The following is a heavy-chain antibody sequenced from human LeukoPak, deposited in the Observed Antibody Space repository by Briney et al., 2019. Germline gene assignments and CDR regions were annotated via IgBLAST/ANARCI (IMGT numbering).Heavy chain of an antibody. CDR2: ISSSGSTK. J-gene: IGHJ4*02. Sequence: GGSLRLSCTASGFTFSSYTMNWVRQAPGKGLEWVSYISSSGSTKYYADSVKGRFTISRDNAKNSLHLQMNSLRAEDTTVYYCARDGLDTMFRGLFDYWGQGALVTVSS. CDR1: GFTFSSYT. D-gene: IGHD3-10*01. CDR3: ARDGLDTMFRGLFDY. V-gene: IGHV3-48*04.